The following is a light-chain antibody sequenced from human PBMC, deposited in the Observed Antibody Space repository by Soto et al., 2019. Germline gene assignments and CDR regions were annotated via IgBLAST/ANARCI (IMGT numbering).Light chain of an antibody. J-gene: IGLJ1*01. CDR2: EVS. Sequence: QSVLTQPASASGSPGQSITISCTGTSSDVGGYKYVSWYQQHPGKAPKLMIYEVSNRPSGVSNRFSGSKSGNTASLTISGLQAEDEADYYCSSYTSSSTPYVFGTGTKVTVL. CDR3: SSYTSSSTPYV. V-gene: IGLV2-14*01. CDR1: SSDVGGYKY.